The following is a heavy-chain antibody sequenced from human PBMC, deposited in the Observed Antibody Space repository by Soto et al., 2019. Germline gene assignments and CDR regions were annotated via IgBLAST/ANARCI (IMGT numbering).Heavy chain of an antibody. V-gene: IGHV3-23*01. D-gene: IGHD4-17*01. CDR1: GFTFSSYA. Sequence: GGSLRLSCAASGFTFSSYAMSWVRQAPGKGLEWVSAISGSGGSTYYADSVKGRFTISRDNSKNTLYLQMNSLRAEDTAVYYCAKDNDYGDYVDRPKPFDYWGQGTLVTVSS. CDR3: AKDNDYGDYVDRPKPFDY. J-gene: IGHJ4*02. CDR2: ISGSGGST.